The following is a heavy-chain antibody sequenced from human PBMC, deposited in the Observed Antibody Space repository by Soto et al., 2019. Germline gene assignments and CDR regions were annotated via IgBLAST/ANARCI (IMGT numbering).Heavy chain of an antibody. J-gene: IGHJ4*02. CDR2: ISAYNGNT. V-gene: IGHV1-18*04. CDR1: GYTFTSYG. D-gene: IGHD4-4*01. Sequence: ASVKVSCKASGYTFTSYGFTWVRQAPGQGLEWMGWISAYNGNTNYAQKLQGRVTTTRDTSISTAYMELSRLRSDDTAVYYCARAKSYSNLFDYWGQGTLVTVSS. CDR3: ARAKSYSNLFDY.